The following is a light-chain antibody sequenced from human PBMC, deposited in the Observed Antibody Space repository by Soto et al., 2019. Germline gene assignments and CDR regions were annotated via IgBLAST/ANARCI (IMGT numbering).Light chain of an antibody. CDR2: GAS. Sequence: EIVMTQSPATLSVSPGERATLSCRAGQNIHTNLAWYQQKPGQAPRLLFFGASSRATGIPARFSGSGSGTEFNLTISSLQSEDFAVYFCQQYDDWLRLTFGGGTKVDIK. CDR3: QQYDDWLRLT. CDR1: QNIHTN. V-gene: IGKV3D-15*01. J-gene: IGKJ4*01.